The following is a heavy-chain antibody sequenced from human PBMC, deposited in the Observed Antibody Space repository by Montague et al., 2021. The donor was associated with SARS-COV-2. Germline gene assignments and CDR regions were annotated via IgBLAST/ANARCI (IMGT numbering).Heavy chain of an antibody. CDR3: AHVGMACSGGSCYPKSKDGYFDL. V-gene: IGHV2-5*02. Sequence: PALVKPTQTLTLTCTFSGFSLSTSGVGVGWIRQPPGKALEWLALIYWDDDKRYSPSLKSRITITKDTSKNQVVLTMTNMDPVDTATYYCAHVGMACSGGSCYPKSKDGYFDLWGRGTLVTVSS. J-gene: IGHJ2*01. CDR1: GFSLSTSGVG. D-gene: IGHD2-15*01. CDR2: IYWDDDK.